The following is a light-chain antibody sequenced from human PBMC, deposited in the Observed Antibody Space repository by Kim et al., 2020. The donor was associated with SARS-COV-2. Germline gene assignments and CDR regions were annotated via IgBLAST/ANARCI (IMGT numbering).Light chain of an antibody. CDR2: QDN. CDR1: KLGDKY. CDR3: QAWDSSTAV. J-gene: IGLJ2*01. Sequence: GSPGQTASIACSGDKLGDKYACWYQQKPGQSPVLVIYQDNKRPSGIPERFSGSNSGNTATLTISGTQAMDEADYYCQAWDSSTAVFGGGTQLTVL. V-gene: IGLV3-1*01.